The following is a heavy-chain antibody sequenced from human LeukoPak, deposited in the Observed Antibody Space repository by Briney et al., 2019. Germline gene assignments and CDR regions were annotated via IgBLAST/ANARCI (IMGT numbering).Heavy chain of an antibody. D-gene: IGHD2/OR15-2a*01. V-gene: IGHV3-30-3*01. CDR2: ISYDGSNK. J-gene: IGHJ6*02. Sequence: GGSLRLSCAASGFTFSSYAMHWVRQAPGKGLEWVAVISYDGSNKYYADSVKGRFTISRDNSKNTLYLQMNSLRAEGTAVYYCARVESAYYYYGMDVWGQGTTVTVSS. CDR3: ARVESAYYYYGMDV. CDR1: GFTFSSYA.